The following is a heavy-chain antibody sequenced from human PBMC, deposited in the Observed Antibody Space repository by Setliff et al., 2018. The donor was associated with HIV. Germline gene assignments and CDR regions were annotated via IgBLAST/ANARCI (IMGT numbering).Heavy chain of an antibody. V-gene: IGHV1-2*06. CDR3: ATKVHCTNGVCLDAFPHDYSNSSFDY. CDR1: GYTFTGYF. D-gene: IGHD2-8*01. J-gene: IGHJ4*02. CDR2: INPNSGGT. Sequence: ASVKVSCKASGYTFTGYFIHWVRQAPGQGLEWMGRINPNSGGTNYAQKFQGRVTMTRDTSISTAHMELSRLRSDDTAVYYCATKVHCTNGVCLDAFPHDYSNSSFDYWGQGTLVTVSS.